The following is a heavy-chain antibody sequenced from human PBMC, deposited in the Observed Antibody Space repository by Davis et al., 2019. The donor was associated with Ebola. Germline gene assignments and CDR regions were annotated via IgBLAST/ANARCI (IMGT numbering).Heavy chain of an antibody. CDR2: ISGGGTST. CDR3: AESPPLVVVAATLFDY. J-gene: IGHJ4*02. V-gene: IGHV3-23*01. D-gene: IGHD2-15*01. CDR1: GFIFSSYP. Sequence: PGGSLRLSCAASGFIFSSYPMSWVRQAPGKGLEWVSGISGGGTSTFYADSVKCRFTISRDNSKNTLYLQMNSLRVEDMAVYYCAESPPLVVVAATLFDYWGQGTLVTVSS.